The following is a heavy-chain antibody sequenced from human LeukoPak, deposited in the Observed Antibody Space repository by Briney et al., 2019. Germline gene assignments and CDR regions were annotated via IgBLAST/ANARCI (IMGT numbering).Heavy chain of an antibody. Sequence: PSETLSLTCSVSGGSISSNNHYWGWIRQPPGRGLGWIGSIYYSGSTYYNPSLKSRVTISVDTSKNQFSLKLSSVTAADTAVYYCARGGYYDSSGSLDYWGQGTLVTVSS. D-gene: IGHD3-22*01. V-gene: IGHV4-39*07. CDR1: GGSISSNNHY. J-gene: IGHJ4*02. CDR2: IYYSGST. CDR3: ARGGYYDSSGSLDY.